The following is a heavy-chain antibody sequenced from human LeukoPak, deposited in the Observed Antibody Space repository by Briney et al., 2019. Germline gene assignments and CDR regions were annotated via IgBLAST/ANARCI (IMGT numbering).Heavy chain of an antibody. CDR3: AKNMVRGVITPLSFDY. Sequence: PGGSLRLSCAASGFTFSSYGMHWVRQAPGKGLEWVAFIRYDGSNKYYADSVKGRFTISRDNSKNTLYLQMNSLRAEDTAVYYCAKNMVRGVITPLSFDYWGQGTLVTVSS. CDR2: IRYDGSNK. V-gene: IGHV3-30*02. J-gene: IGHJ4*02. CDR1: GFTFSSYG. D-gene: IGHD3-10*01.